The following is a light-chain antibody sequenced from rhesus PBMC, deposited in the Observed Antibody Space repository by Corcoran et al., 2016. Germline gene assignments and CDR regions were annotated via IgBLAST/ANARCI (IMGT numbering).Light chain of an antibody. CDR2: KAS. CDR1: QGISSW. Sequence: DIQMTQSPSSLSASVGDRGTITCRASQGISSWLAWYQQKPGKAPKLLIYKASSFQSGVPSRFRGCGSGTDCTLTIRSLPPEDFATYYCQQYNSAPRPFGQGTKVEIK. J-gene: IGKJ1*01. V-gene: IGKV1-21*01. CDR3: QQYNSAPRP.